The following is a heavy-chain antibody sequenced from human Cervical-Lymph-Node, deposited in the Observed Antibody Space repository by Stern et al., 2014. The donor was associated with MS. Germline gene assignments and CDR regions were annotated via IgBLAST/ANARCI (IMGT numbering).Heavy chain of an antibody. D-gene: IGHD3-3*01. CDR1: GYTFTSYG. CDR3: ARGTYYDFWSGYSSYFDY. V-gene: IGHV1-18*04. CDR2: ISAYNGNT. Sequence: QVQLLQPGAEVKKPGASVKVSCKASGYTFTSYGISWVRQAPGQGLEWMGWISAYNGNTNYAQKLQGRVTMTTDTSTSTAYMELRSLRSDDTAVYYCARGTYYDFWSGYSSYFDYWGQGTLVTVSS. J-gene: IGHJ4*02.